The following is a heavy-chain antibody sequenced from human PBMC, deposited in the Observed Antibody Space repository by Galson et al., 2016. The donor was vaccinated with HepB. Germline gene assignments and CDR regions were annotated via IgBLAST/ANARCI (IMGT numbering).Heavy chain of an antibody. CDR2: VDHSGSI. Sequence: SETLSLTCAVYGGSFSGYYWSWIRQPPGKGLEWVGEVDHSGSINYNPSLKSRVTISADTSKRQISLKVTSVTAADTAIYYCARIRGSRPDEHWGQGTLVTVSS. CDR1: GGSFSGYY. D-gene: IGHD3-10*01. J-gene: IGHJ4*02. CDR3: ARIRGSRPDEH. V-gene: IGHV4-34*01.